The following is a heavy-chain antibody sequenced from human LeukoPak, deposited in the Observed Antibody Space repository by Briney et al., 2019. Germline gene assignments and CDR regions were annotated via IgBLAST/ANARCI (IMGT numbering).Heavy chain of an antibody. CDR1: GYTFTSYG. CDR3: ARDQRSYGSGSYYGIDY. D-gene: IGHD3-10*01. CDR2: ISAYNGNT. J-gene: IGHJ4*02. Sequence: ASVKVSCKASGYTFTSYGISWVRQAPGQGLEWMGWISAYNGNTNYAQKLQGRVTMTTDTSTSTAYVELRSLRSDDTAVYYCARDQRSYGSGSYYGIDYWGQGTLVTVSS. V-gene: IGHV1-18*01.